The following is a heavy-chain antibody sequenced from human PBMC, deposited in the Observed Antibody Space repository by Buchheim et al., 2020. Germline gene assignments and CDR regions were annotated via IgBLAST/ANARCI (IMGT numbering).Heavy chain of an antibody. J-gene: IGHJ5*02. CDR3: ARYSRDGYKNPRDSWFDP. CDR2: IYYSGRT. Sequence: QVQLQESGPGLVKPSQTLSLTCTVSGGSISSGDYYWSWIRQPPGKGLEWIGDIYYSGRTYNTPSLKSRVTISVDTSKNQFSLKLSSVTAADTAVYYCARYSRDGYKNPRDSWFDPWGQGTL. V-gene: IGHV4-30-4*01. D-gene: IGHD5-24*01. CDR1: GGSISSGDYY.